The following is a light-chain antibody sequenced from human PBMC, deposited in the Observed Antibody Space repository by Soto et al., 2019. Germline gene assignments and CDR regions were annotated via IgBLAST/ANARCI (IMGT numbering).Light chain of an antibody. CDR3: QQSYSTPYS. CDR2: LTS. J-gene: IGKJ2*01. V-gene: IGKV1-39*01. CDR1: RSIGNY. Sequence: DIQMTQSPSSLSASVGDRVTITCRASRSIGNYLNWYQQKPESAPKLLIYLTSSLQSGVPSRFSGSGSGTDFTLTISRLQPEDFATYYCQQSYSTPYSFGQGTKLEIK.